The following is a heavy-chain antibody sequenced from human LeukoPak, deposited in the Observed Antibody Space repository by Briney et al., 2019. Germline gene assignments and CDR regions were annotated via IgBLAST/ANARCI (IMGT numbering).Heavy chain of an antibody. CDR1: GFTFDGYA. Sequence: GGSLRLSCAASGFTFDGYAMHWVRQAPGKCLEWVSGISWNSGSIGYADSVKGRFTISRDNAKNSLYLQMNSLRAEDTALYYCATTGYYGSGSYYIPDYWGQGTLVTVSS. CDR3: ATTGYYGSGSYYIPDY. V-gene: IGHV3-9*01. CDR2: ISWNSGSI. J-gene: IGHJ4*02. D-gene: IGHD3-10*01.